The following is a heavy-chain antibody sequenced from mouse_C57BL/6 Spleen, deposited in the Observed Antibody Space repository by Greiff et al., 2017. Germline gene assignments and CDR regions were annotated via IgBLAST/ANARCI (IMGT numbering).Heavy chain of an antibody. J-gene: IGHJ4*01. CDR3: ARARYYDYDGGLDYYAMDY. D-gene: IGHD2-4*01. CDR1: GYTFTSYW. CDR2: IDPSDSYT. V-gene: IGHV1-59*01. Sequence: QVQLQQPGAELVRPGTSVKLSCKASGYTFTSYWMHWVKQRPGQGLEWIGVIDPSDSYTNYNQKFKGKATLTVDTSSSTAYMQLSSLTSEDSAVYYCARARYYDYDGGLDYYAMDYWGKGTSVTVAS.